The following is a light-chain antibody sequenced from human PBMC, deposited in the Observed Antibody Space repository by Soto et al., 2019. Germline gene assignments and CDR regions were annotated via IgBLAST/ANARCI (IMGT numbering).Light chain of an antibody. V-gene: IGKV3-20*01. J-gene: IGKJ4*01. CDR3: QQYGSSPQIT. CDR1: QSVSSSY. CDR2: GAS. Sequence: EIVLTQSPGTLSLSRGERATLSCRASQSVSSSYLAWYQQKPGQAPRLLIYGASSRATGIPDRFSGSGSGTDFTLTISRLEPEDFAVYYCQQYGSSPQITFGGGTKVDIK.